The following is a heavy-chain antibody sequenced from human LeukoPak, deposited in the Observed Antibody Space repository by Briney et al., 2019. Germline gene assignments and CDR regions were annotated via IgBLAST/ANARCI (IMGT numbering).Heavy chain of an antibody. CDR3: AKDLEMATITHFDY. Sequence: QTGGSLRLSCAASGFTFSSYAMSWVRQAPGKGLEWVSAISGSGGSTYYADSVKGRFTISRDNSKNTLYLQMNSLRAEDTAVYYCAKDLEMATITHFDYWGQGTLVTVSS. V-gene: IGHV3-23*01. CDR2: ISGSGGST. J-gene: IGHJ4*02. D-gene: IGHD5-24*01. CDR1: GFTFSSYA.